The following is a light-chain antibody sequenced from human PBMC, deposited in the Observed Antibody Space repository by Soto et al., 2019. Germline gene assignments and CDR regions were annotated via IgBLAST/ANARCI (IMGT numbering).Light chain of an antibody. CDR2: DVS. J-gene: IGLJ2*01. V-gene: IGLV2-14*01. CDR1: RSDVGGYNY. Sequence: QSVLTQPASVSGSPGQSITISCTGTRSDVGGYNYVSWYQQHPGKAPKLMIYDVSNRPSGVSNRFSGSKSGNTASLTISGLQADDEADYYCISYTSSSTHVVFGGGTKLTVL. CDR3: ISYTSSSTHVV.